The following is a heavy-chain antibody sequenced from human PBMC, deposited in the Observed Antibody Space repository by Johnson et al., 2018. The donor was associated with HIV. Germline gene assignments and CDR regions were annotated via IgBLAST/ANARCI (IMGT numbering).Heavy chain of an antibody. V-gene: IGHV3-20*04. CDR2: INWNGDST. D-gene: IGHD3-22*01. CDR1: GFTFDDYG. CDR3: ARSGPREYYDHSLVPFDV. J-gene: IGHJ3*01. Sequence: VHLVESGGRVVRPGGSLRLSCVASGFTFDDYGMHWVRQAPGKGLEWVSGINWNGDSTGYADSVRGRFTISRDNAKNSLFLQMNSLRVDDTALFYCARSGPREYYDHSLVPFDVWGRDNGHRLF.